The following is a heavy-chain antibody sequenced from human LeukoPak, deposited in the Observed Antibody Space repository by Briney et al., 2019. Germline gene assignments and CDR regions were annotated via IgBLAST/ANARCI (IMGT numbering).Heavy chain of an antibody. CDR2: IWYDGSNK. Sequence: GRSLRLSCAASGFTFSSYGMHWVRQAPGKGLEWVAVIWYDGSNKYYADSVKGRFTISRDNSKNTLYLQMNSLRAEDTAVYYCAAVAYYYDSSGRRTYDAFDIWGQGTMVAVSS. J-gene: IGHJ3*02. V-gene: IGHV3-33*01. CDR3: AAVAYYYDSSGRRTYDAFDI. CDR1: GFTFSSYG. D-gene: IGHD3-22*01.